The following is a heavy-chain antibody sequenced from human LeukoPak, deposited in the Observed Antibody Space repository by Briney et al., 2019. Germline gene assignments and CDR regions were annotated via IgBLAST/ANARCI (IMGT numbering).Heavy chain of an antibody. D-gene: IGHD3-9*01. CDR2: IKHSEST. CDR3: ARIQSRMRYFDWLLSKYYFDY. CDR1: GVSSRGYY. Sequence: TLSPTCAVYGVSSRGYYWSSIRQPPRKRLKWSGGIKHSESTNYNPSLKSRLTISVDTSRHQFSRKLSAVTAADTAVYYRARIQSRMRYFDWLLSKYYFDYGGRGTRVTVSS. V-gene: IGHV4-34*01. J-gene: IGHJ4*02.